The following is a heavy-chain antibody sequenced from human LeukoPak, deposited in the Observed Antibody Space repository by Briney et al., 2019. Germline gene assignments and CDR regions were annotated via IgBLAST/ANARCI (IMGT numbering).Heavy chain of an antibody. D-gene: IGHD4-11*01. J-gene: IGHJ4*02. Sequence: GGSLRLSCAASGFTFSSYWMHWVRQAPGKGLMWVSRINSDGSRTTYADSVRGRFTISRDNAKSTLYLQMNSLRAEDTAVYYCARVRDDYTYFDCWGQGTMVTVSS. CDR3: ARVRDDYTYFDC. V-gene: IGHV3-74*01. CDR2: INSDGSRT. CDR1: GFTFSSYW.